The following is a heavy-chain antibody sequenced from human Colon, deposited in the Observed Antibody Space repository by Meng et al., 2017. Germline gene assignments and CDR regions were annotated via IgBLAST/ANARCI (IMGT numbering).Heavy chain of an antibody. V-gene: IGHV4-34*01. D-gene: IGHD1-14*01. Sequence: HLHRWGEGWLNTSETLSLPGAVYGGSSTGYYWSWIRQPPGKGLEWIGEISHSGSTKYNPSLKSRVTISVDTSKNQFSLRLNSVTAADTAMYYCGFVEAGTNAGAFDMWGQGTMVTVSS. CDR2: ISHSGST. J-gene: IGHJ3*02. CDR1: GGSSTGYY. CDR3: GFVEAGTNAGAFDM.